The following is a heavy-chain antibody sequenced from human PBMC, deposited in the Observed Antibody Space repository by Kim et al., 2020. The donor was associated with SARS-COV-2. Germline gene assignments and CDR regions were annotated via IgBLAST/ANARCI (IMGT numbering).Heavy chain of an antibody. Sequence: GGSLRLSCTTSGFTFTGHAMSWVRQAPGKGLEWVSRIDGSPGTTYYVDSVKGRVSISRDDSKTTLYLQMRAMRAENTAAYYCQYGGGSWIRDYWCQGTL. D-gene: IGHD3-10*01. CDR2: IDGSPGTT. CDR3: QYGGGSWIRDY. V-gene: IGHV3-23*01. J-gene: IGHJ4*02. CDR1: GFTFTGHA.